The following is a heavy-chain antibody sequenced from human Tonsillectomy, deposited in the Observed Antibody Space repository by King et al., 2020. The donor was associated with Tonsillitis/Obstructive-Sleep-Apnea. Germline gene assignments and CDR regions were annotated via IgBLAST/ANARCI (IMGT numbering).Heavy chain of an antibody. Sequence: EVQLVGSGGGLVQPGGSLRLSCVTSGFTFSSYEMNWVRQAPGKGLEWVSYISRSDNTIHDADSVKGRFTISRDNAKNSVFLQMNSLRVEDTAVYYCARRVPYYGMDVWGQGTTVTVSS. J-gene: IGHJ6*02. D-gene: IGHD4/OR15-4a*01. CDR2: ISRSDNTI. V-gene: IGHV3-48*03. CDR1: GFTFSSYE. CDR3: ARRVPYYGMDV.